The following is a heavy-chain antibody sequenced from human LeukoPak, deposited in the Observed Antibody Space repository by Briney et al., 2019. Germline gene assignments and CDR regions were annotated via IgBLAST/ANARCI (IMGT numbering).Heavy chain of an antibody. Sequence: GASVKVSCKASGYTFTAYYIQWMRQAPGKGFEWMGWINPNSGGTNYAQKFQGRVTITADKSTSTAYMELSSLRSEDTAVYYCARVTYDYYGSGSPTGPWGQGTLVTVSS. D-gene: IGHD3-10*01. J-gene: IGHJ5*02. V-gene: IGHV1-2*02. CDR3: ARVTYDYYGSGSPTGP. CDR2: INPNSGGT. CDR1: GYTFTAYY.